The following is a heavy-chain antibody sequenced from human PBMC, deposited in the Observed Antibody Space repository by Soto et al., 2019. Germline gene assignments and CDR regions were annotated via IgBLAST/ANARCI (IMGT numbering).Heavy chain of an antibody. V-gene: IGHV4-61*05. Sequence: SETLSLTCTVSGGSISSSRCHWGWIRQSPGKGLEWIVSVSSTGSTVHNPSLTSRVTVSLDTSKNQFSLKLNSVTAADTAVYYCARDRVMLTFGGASEEWGIDSWGPGTLVTVSS. CDR2: VSSTGST. J-gene: IGHJ4*02. CDR3: ARDRVMLTFGGASEEWGIDS. D-gene: IGHD3-16*01. CDR1: GGSISSSRCH.